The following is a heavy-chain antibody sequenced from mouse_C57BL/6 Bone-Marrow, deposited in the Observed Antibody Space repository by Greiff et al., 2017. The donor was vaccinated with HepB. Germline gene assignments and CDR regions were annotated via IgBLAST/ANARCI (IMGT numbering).Heavy chain of an antibody. J-gene: IGHJ2*01. CDR1: GFNIKDDY. CDR3: TTSPFITTAD. V-gene: IGHV14-4*01. D-gene: IGHD1-1*01. Sequence: EVQLQQSGAELVRPGASVKLSCTASGFNIKDDYMHWVKQRPEQGLEWIGWIDPENGDTEYASKFQGKATITADTSSNTAYLHLSSLTSEDPAVYSCTTSPFITTADWGQRTTLTVSS. CDR2: IDPENGDT.